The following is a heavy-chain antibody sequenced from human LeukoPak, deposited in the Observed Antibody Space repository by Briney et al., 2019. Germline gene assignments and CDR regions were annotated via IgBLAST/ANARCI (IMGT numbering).Heavy chain of an antibody. CDR2: IKQDASEK. CDR3: ARAPYCIGGSCRFDY. V-gene: IGHV3-7*03. J-gene: IGHJ4*02. Sequence: PGGSLRLSCAVSGFTSSSYWMSWVRQAPGKGLEWVANIKQDASEKYYVDSVKGRFTISRDNAKNSLYLQMNSLRAEDTAVYYCARAPYCIGGSCRFDYWGQGTLVTVSS. CDR1: GFTSSSYW. D-gene: IGHD2-15*01.